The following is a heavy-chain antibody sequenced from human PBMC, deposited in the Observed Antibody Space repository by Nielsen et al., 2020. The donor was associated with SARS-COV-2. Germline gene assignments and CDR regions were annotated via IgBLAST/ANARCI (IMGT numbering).Heavy chain of an antibody. V-gene: IGHV3-7*05. J-gene: IGHJ4*02. CDR3: ARSVSGSYYWEYYFDY. D-gene: IGHD3-10*01. CDR1: GFTFSSYW. CDR2: IKQDGSEK. Sequence: GGSLRLSCAASGFTFSSYWMSWVRQAPGKGLEWVANIKQDGSEKYYVDSVKGRFTISRDNAKNSLYLQMNSLRAEDTVVYYCARSVSGSYYWEYYFDYWGQGTLVTVSS.